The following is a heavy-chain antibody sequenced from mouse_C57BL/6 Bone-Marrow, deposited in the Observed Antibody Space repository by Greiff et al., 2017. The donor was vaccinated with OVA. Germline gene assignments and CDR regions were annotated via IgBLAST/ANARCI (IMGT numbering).Heavy chain of an antibody. V-gene: IGHV1-72*01. CDR3: ARESNFFFDY. J-gene: IGHJ2*01. Sequence: QVQLQQPGAELVKPGASVKLSCKASGYTFTSYWMHWVKQRPGRGLECIGRIDPNSGGTKYNEKFKSKATLTVDKPSSTAYMQLSSLTSEDSAVYYCARESNFFFDYWGQGTTLTVSA. D-gene: IGHD2-5*01. CDR1: GYTFTSYW. CDR2: IDPNSGGT.